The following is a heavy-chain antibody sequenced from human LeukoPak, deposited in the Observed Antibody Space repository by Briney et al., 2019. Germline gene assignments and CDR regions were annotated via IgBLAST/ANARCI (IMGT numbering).Heavy chain of an antibody. Sequence: SETLSLSCSVSGDSISSSSYYWGWIRQPPGKGLEWIGYIYYSGSTNYNPSLKSRVTISVDTYKNQFSLKLSSVTAADTAVYYCAGGGGNYHSYYFDYWGQGSLVTVSS. J-gene: IGHJ4*02. CDR1: GDSISSSSYY. V-gene: IGHV4-61*05. D-gene: IGHD4/OR15-4a*01. CDR3: AGGGGNYHSYYFDY. CDR2: IYYSGST.